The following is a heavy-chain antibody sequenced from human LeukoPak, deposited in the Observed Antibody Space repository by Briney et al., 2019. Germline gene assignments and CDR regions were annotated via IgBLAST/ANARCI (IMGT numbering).Heavy chain of an antibody. D-gene: IGHD4-17*01. CDR1: GYTFTSYG. V-gene: IGHV1-18*01. CDR2: ISAYNGNT. CDR3: ARLYGDYRSALLPSPYFDY. Sequence: ASVKVSCKASGYTFTSYGISWVRQAPAQGLEWMGWISAYNGNTNYAQKLQGRVTMTTDTSTSTAYMELRSLRSDDTAVYYCARLYGDYRSALLPSPYFDYWGQGTLVTVSS. J-gene: IGHJ4*02.